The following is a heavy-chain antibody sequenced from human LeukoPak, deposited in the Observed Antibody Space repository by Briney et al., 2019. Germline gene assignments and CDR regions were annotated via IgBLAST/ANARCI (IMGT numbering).Heavy chain of an antibody. CDR1: GFTFSSYG. Sequence: PGRSLRLSCVASGFTFSSYGMHWVRQAPGKGLEWVAVISYDGSNKYYADSVKGRFTISRDNSKNTLYLQMNSLRAEDTAVYYCARGEQLWLHLGYWGQGTLVTVSS. J-gene: IGHJ4*02. D-gene: IGHD5-18*01. CDR2: ISYDGSNK. CDR3: ARGEQLWLHLGY. V-gene: IGHV3-30*03.